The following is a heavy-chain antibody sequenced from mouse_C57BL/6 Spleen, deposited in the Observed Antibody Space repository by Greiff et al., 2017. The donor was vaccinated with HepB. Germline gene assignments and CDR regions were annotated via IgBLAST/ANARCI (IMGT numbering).Heavy chain of an antibody. Sequence: EVQGVESGGGLVQPKGSLKLSCAASGFSFNTYAMNWVRQAPGKGLEWVARIRSKSNNYATYYADSVKDRFTISRDDSESILYLQMNNLKTEDTAMYYCVNGASYYYGSSPFAYWGQGTLVTVSA. J-gene: IGHJ3*01. CDR1: GFSFNTYA. CDR3: VNGASYYYGSSPFAY. CDR2: IRSKSNNYAT. V-gene: IGHV10-1*01. D-gene: IGHD1-1*01.